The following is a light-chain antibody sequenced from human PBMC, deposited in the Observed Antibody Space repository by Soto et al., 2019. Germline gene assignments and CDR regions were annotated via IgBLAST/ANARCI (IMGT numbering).Light chain of an antibody. CDR2: AAS. Sequence: IQMTQSPSSLSASVGDRVTITCRASETISTFLNWYQVKPGKAPKLLIYAASTLQDGVPSRFSGSGSGTDFTLTINSLQPEDFASYYCQQSYDISPITFGQGTRLEIK. CDR1: ETISTF. V-gene: IGKV1-39*01. CDR3: QQSYDISPIT. J-gene: IGKJ5*01.